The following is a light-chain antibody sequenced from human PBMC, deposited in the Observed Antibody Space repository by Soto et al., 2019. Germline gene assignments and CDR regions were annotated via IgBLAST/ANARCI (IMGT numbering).Light chain of an antibody. CDR2: GNS. CDR1: SSNIGAGYD. J-gene: IGLJ1*01. Sequence: QSVLTQPPSVSGAPGQRVTISCTGSSSNIGAGYDVHWYQQLPGTAPKLLIYGNSNRPSGVPDRFSGSKSGTSASLAITGLQAEDEPDYYCQSYDSSLSEVFGTGTKLTVL. CDR3: QSYDSSLSEV. V-gene: IGLV1-40*01.